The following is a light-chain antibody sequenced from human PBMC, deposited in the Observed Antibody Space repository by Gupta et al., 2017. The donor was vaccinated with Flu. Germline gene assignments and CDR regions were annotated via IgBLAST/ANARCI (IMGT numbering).Light chain of an antibody. Sequence: GTVTLTCGLSSGSVSTNNYPSWYQQAPGQAPRPLIYTTITRSPGVPDRFSGSILGDKAALTITGAQADDESDYYCVLYLGNGIPVFGGGSKLT. CDR1: SGSVSTNNY. V-gene: IGLV8-61*01. J-gene: IGLJ3*02. CDR2: TTI. CDR3: VLYLGNGIPV.